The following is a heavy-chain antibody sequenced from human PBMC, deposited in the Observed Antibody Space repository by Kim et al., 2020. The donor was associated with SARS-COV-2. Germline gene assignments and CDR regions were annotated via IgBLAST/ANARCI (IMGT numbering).Heavy chain of an antibody. Sequence: SVKVSCKASGGTFSSYAISWVRQAPGQGLEWMGGIIPIFGTANYAQKFQGRVTITADESTSTAYMELSSLRSEDTAVYYCARGGITGTTSGLRPRGGGYFDYWGQGTLVTVSS. CDR3: ARGGITGTTSGLRPRGGGYFDY. J-gene: IGHJ4*02. D-gene: IGHD1-20*01. CDR1: GGTFSSYA. V-gene: IGHV1-69*01. CDR2: IIPIFGTA.